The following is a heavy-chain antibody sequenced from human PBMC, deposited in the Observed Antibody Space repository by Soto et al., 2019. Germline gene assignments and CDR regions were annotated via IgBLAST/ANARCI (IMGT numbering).Heavy chain of an antibody. CDR1: GGSFSGYY. Sequence: SETLSLTCAVYGGSFSGYYWSWIRQPPGKGLEWIGEINHSGSTNYNPSLKSRVTISVDTSKNQFSLKLSSVTAADTAVYYCARDQLYYDFWSGPESYWGQGTLVTVSS. CDR2: INHSGST. CDR3: ARDQLYYDFWSGPESY. D-gene: IGHD3-3*01. V-gene: IGHV4-34*01. J-gene: IGHJ4*02.